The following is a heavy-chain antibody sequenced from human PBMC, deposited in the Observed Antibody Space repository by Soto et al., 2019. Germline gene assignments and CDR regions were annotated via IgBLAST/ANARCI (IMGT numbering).Heavy chain of an antibody. CDR3: ATRPPQIVVTLLPFPS. CDR1: GGSISSGGYS. CDR2: IYHSGST. V-gene: IGHV4-30-2*01. J-gene: IGHJ5*02. Sequence: SETLSLTCAVSGGSISSGGYSWSWIRQPPGKGLEWIGYIYHSGSTYYNPSLKSRVTISVDRPNNQFSLKLTSMTGADTAVYYCATRPPQIVVTLLPFPSWGQGTPVTVSS. D-gene: IGHD2-15*01.